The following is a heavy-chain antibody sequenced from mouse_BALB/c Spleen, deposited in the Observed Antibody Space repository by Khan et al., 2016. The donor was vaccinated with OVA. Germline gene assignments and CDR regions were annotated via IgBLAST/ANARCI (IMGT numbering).Heavy chain of an antibody. CDR3: ARGPYYGSSPCYFDY. Sequence: EVELVESGGGLVKPGGSLKLSCAASGFTFSNYDMSWVRQTPEKRLEWVASISSGGNTYYPDSVKGRFTISRDNARKILYLHMRSLRSEDTAMYYCARGPYYGSSPCYFDYWGQGTTLTVSS. V-gene: IGHV5-6-5*01. CDR2: ISSGGNT. CDR1: GFTFSNYD. J-gene: IGHJ2*01. D-gene: IGHD1-1*01.